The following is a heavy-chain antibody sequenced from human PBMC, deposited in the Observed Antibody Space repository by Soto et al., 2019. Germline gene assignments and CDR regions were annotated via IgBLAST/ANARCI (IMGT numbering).Heavy chain of an antibody. J-gene: IGHJ4*02. Sequence: TSETLSLTCTVSGGSISSSSYYWGWIRQPPGKGLEWIGSIYYSGSTYYNPSLKSRVTISVDTSKNQFSLKLSSVTAADTAVYYCARARATIAAAAIFDCWGQGTLVTVSS. D-gene: IGHD6-13*01. CDR1: GGSISSSSYY. CDR3: ARARATIAAAAIFDC. CDR2: IYYSGST. V-gene: IGHV4-39*07.